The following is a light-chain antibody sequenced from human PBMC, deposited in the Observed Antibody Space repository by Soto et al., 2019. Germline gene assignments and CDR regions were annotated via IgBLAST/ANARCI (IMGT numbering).Light chain of an antibody. CDR3: CSYAGSSWV. Sequence: QSALTQSRSVSGSPGQSVTISCTGTSSAVGGYNYVSWYQQHPGKAPKVIIHNVSELPSGVPARFSVSKSGITASLTISGLLAEDEADYHCCSYAGSSWVFGGGTKVTVL. CDR2: NVS. CDR1: SSAVGGYNY. V-gene: IGLV2-11*01. J-gene: IGLJ3*02.